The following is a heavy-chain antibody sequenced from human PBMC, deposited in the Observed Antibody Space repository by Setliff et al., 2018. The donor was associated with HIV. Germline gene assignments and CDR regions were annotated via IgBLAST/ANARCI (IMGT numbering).Heavy chain of an antibody. J-gene: IGHJ5*01. D-gene: IGHD3-16*01. CDR3: ARGGANPSWSDS. CDR2: INTDGSSA. V-gene: IGHV3-74*03. CDR1: GFTFSNSW. Sequence: GESLKISCAASGFTFSNSWMHWVRQAPGKGLVWVSRINTDGSSATYADSVKGRFTNSRDNAKNTLYLQMDSLRAEDTAVYYCARGGANPSWSDSWGQGTLVTVSS.